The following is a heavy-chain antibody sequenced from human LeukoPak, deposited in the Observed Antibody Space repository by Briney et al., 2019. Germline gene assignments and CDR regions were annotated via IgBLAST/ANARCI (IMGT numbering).Heavy chain of an antibody. CDR1: GSRFTSYW. V-gene: IGHV5-51*01. CDR3: ARISRDGYNAYYYYYMDV. CDR2: IYPGDSDT. D-gene: IGHD5-24*01. J-gene: IGHJ6*03. Sequence: GGPLEISVKGSGSRFTSYWIGGVRRMHGKGREWMGIIYPGDSDTRYSPSFQGQVTISADKSISTAYLQWSSLKASDAAMYYCARISRDGYNAYYYYYMDVWGKGTTVTVSS.